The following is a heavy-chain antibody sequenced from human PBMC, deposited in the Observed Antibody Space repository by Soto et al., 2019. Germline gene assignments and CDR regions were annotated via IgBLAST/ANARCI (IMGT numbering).Heavy chain of an antibody. D-gene: IGHD2-2*01. Sequence: GASVKVSCKASGGTFSSYAISWVRQAPGQGLEWMGGIIPIFGTANYAQKFQGRVTITADESTSTAYMELSSLRSEDTAVYYCAREGDIVVVPAGRVGLSSGPFDCWGQGTLVTVSS. V-gene: IGHV1-69*13. CDR2: IIPIFGTA. CDR1: GGTFSSYA. CDR3: AREGDIVVVPAGRVGLSSGPFDC. J-gene: IGHJ4*02.